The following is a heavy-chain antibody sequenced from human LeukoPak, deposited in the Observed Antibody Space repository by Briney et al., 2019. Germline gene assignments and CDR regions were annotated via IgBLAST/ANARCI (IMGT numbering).Heavy chain of an antibody. V-gene: IGHV3-15*01. J-gene: IGHJ4*02. CDR3: SSTTTFGIIIMPY. CDR2: IKGKTDGGTP. CDR1: GFTFSNAW. Sequence: PGGSLRLSCAASGFTFSNAWMSWVRQAPGKGLEWIGRIKGKTDGGTPDYAAPVKGRFTISRDDSRNTLYLQMNSLKTEDTAVYYCSSTTTFGIIIMPYWGQGTLVSVSS. D-gene: IGHD3-3*01.